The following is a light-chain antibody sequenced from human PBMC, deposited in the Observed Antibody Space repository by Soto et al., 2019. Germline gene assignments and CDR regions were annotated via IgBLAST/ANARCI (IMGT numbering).Light chain of an antibody. V-gene: IGKV3-15*01. CDR2: VAS. Sequence: EILMTQSPATLSVSPGDRATLSCRASQSISNTLAWYQHKPGQAPRLLIYVASNRAAGFPARFSGSGSETDFTLTISGLESEDFAVYSCQQYNSWPWTFGQGTKVDIK. CDR3: QQYNSWPWT. CDR1: QSISNT. J-gene: IGKJ1*01.